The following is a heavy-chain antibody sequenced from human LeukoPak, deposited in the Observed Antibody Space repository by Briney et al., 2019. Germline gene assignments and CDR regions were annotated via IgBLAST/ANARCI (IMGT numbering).Heavy chain of an antibody. V-gene: IGHV4-39*01. CDR3: ARTRYYYNSRSYGAPYYFDY. CDR2: IYYSGST. D-gene: IGHD3-10*01. CDR1: GGSISSSSYY. J-gene: IGHJ4*02. Sequence: SETLSLTCTVSGGSISSSSYYWGWIRQPPGKGLEWIGSIYYSGSTYYKSSLKSRVTISVDTSKNQFSLKLSSVTAADTAVYYCARTRYYYNSRSYGAPYYFDYWGQGTLVTVSS.